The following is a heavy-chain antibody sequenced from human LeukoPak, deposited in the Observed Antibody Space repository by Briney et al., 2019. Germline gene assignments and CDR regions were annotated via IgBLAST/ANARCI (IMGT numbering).Heavy chain of an antibody. J-gene: IGHJ4*02. CDR2: ISVYNGNT. D-gene: IGHD2-2*01. CDR3: ARDPRYCSSTSCLFGGYFDY. Sequence: SGGRRTLRQGIEWMGWISVYNGNTNYAQKLQGRVTMTTDTSTSTAYMELRSLRSDDTAVYYCARDPRYCSSTSCLFGGYFDYWGQGTLVTVSS. V-gene: IGHV1-18*01.